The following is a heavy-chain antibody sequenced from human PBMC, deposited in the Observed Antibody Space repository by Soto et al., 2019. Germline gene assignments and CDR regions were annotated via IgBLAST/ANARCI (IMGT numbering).Heavy chain of an antibody. CDR1: GFTFSSYA. D-gene: IGHD6-19*01. V-gene: IGHV3-23*01. CDR2: ISGSGGST. J-gene: IGHJ4*02. Sequence: GESLKISCAASGFTFSSYAMSWVRQAPGKGLEWVSAISGSGGSTYYADSVKGRFTISRDNSKNTLYLQMNSLRAEDTAVYYCAKDHSSGWYVAYFDYWGQGTLVTVSS. CDR3: AKDHSSGWYVAYFDY.